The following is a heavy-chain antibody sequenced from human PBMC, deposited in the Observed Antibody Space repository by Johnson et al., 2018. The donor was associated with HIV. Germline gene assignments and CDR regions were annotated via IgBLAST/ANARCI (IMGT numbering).Heavy chain of an antibody. Sequence: VQLVESGGGVVKPGGSLRLSCAASGFNFKDYYMNWVRQAPGKGLEWVSRINSDGSSTSYADSVKGRFTISRDNAKNTLYLQMNSLRDEDTAVYYCARSKDCSGGSCPDAFDIWGQGTMLIVSS. CDR3: ARSKDCSGGSCPDAFDI. V-gene: IGHV3-74*02. CDR1: GFNFKDYY. D-gene: IGHD2-15*01. CDR2: INSDGSST. J-gene: IGHJ3*02.